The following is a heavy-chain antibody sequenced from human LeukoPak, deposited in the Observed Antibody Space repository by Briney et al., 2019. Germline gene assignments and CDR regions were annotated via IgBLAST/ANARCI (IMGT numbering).Heavy chain of an antibody. CDR3: ARDIESGSVQGIFDY. J-gene: IGHJ4*02. CDR2: LSYEGSNK. CDR1: GFIFSSYG. Sequence: GRSLRLSCAASGFIFSSYGMHWVRQAPGKGLEWVAGLSYEGSNKYYADFVKGRFTISRDNSKNTLYLLMNSLRAEDTAVYYCARDIESGSVQGIFDYWGQGTLVTVSS. V-gene: IGHV3-30*03. D-gene: IGHD1-26*01.